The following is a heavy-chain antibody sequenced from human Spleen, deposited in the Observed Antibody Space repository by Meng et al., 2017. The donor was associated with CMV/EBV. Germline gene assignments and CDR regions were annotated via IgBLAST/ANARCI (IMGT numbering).Heavy chain of an antibody. CDR3: ARAGSSQAKYDLSGYNFDF. V-gene: IGHV1-18*01. D-gene: IGHD3-22*01. CDR2: ISGYNGRT. J-gene: IGHJ4*02. CDR1: FTSYG. Sequence: FTSYGSSWVRQAPGQGLEWMGWISGYNGRTNYAQSFQGRLTLTTDTSTSTAYMELNSLKPEDTAVYYCARAGSSQAKYDLSGYNFDFWGQGTLVTVSS.